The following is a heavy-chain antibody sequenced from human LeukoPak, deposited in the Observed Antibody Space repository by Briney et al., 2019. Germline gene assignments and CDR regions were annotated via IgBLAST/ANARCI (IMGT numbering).Heavy chain of an antibody. CDR1: GFTFSRYS. J-gene: IGHJ4*02. CDR3: ARVRSGGDFDC. D-gene: IGHD3-10*01. CDR2: ITSSSSTI. V-gene: IGHV3-48*04. Sequence: GGSLRLSCAASGFTFSRYSINWVRQAPGKGLEWVSYITSSSSTIYYADSVKGRSSISRDNAKNSVYLQMNSLRAEDTAVYYCARVRSGGDFDCWGQGTLVTVSS.